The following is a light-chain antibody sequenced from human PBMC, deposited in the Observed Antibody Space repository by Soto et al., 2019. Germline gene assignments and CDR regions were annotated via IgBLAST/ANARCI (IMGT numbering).Light chain of an antibody. Sequence: EIVLTQSPGTLSLSPGERATLSCRASQSVSGSYLAWYQQKPGQAPRLLIYGASSRATGIPDRFSGSGSGTDFTLTISRLEPEDFAVYYCQQYDNSPLAFGQGTKVEIK. J-gene: IGKJ1*01. CDR3: QQYDNSPLA. CDR2: GAS. V-gene: IGKV3-20*01. CDR1: QSVSGSY.